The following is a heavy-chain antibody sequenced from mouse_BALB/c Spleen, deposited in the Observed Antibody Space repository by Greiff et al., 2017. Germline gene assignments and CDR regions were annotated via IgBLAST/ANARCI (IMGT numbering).Heavy chain of an antibody. V-gene: IGHV5-6*01. CDR3: ARQGLRYLFAY. J-gene: IGHJ3*01. CDR2: ISSGGSYT. Sequence: EVQRVESGGDLVKPGGSLKLSCAASGFTFSSYGMSWVRQTPDKRLEWVATISSGGSYTYYPDSVKGRFTISRDNAKNTLYLQMSSLKSEDTAMYYCARQGLRYLFAYWGQGTLVTVSA. CDR1: GFTFSSYG. D-gene: IGHD1-1*01.